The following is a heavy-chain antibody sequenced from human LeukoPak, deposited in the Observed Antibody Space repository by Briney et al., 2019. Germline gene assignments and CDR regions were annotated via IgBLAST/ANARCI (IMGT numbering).Heavy chain of an antibody. CDR1: GGSISSSSYY. CDR2: IYYSGST. Sequence: SSETLSLTCTVSGGSISSSSYYWGWIRQPPGKGLEWIGSIYYSGSTYYNPSLKSRVTISVDTSKNQFSLKLGSVTAADTAVYYCARGRTYYDSTVAHWGQGTLVTVSS. CDR3: ARGRTYYDSTVAH. D-gene: IGHD3-22*01. V-gene: IGHV4-39*01. J-gene: IGHJ4*02.